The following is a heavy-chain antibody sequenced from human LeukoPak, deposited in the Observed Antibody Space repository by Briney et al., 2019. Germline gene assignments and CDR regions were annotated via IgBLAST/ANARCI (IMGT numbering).Heavy chain of an antibody. V-gene: IGHV4-39*01. CDR3: ARQVTVAGYDY. CDR2: IHDSGST. J-gene: IGHJ4*02. Sequence: SETLSLTCSVSGGSSSSSSYYWGWIRQPPGKGLEWIGSIHDSGSTDYNPSLKSRVTISVDTSKNQFSLKLSSVTAADTAVYYCARQVTVAGYDYWGQGTLVTVSS. CDR1: GGSSSSSSYY. D-gene: IGHD6-19*01.